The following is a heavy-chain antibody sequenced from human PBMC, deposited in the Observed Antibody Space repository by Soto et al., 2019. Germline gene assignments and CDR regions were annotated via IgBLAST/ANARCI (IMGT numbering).Heavy chain of an antibody. J-gene: IGHJ4*02. V-gene: IGHV1-18*01. D-gene: IGHD6-19*01. CDR2: ISAYNGNT. CDR3: ARDRSSGWYPFDY. CDR1: GYTFSTYG. Sequence: ASVKVSRKASGYTFSTYGISWGRPAPGQGLEWMGWISAYNGNTNYAQKLQGRVTMATDTSTSTAYMELRSLRSDDTAVYYCARDRSSGWYPFDYWGQGTLVTVSS.